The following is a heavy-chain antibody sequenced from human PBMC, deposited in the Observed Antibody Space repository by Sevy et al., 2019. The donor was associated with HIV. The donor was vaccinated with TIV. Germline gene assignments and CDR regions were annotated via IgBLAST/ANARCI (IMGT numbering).Heavy chain of an antibody. CDR2: IWYDGSNK. CDR3: ARSVRQLVHYFDY. V-gene: IGHV3-33*01. D-gene: IGHD6-13*01. CDR1: GFTFSSYG. Sequence: GGSLRLSCAASGFTFSSYGMHWVRQAPGKGLEWVAVIWYDGSNKYYADSVKVRFTISRDNSKNTLYLQMNSLRAEDTAVYYCARSVRQLVHYFDYWGQGTLVTVSS. J-gene: IGHJ4*02.